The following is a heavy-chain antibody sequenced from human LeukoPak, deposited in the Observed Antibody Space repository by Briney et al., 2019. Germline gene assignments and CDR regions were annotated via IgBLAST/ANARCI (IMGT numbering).Heavy chain of an antibody. CDR3: AREELGYCSSTSCYAPGYYYYYGMDV. Sequence: GGSLRLSCAASGFTFSSYEMNWVRQAPGKGLEWVSYISSSGSTIYYADSVKGRFTISRDNAKNSLYLQMNSLRAEDTAVYYCAREELGYCSSTSCYAPGYYYYYGMDVWGKGTTVTVSS. D-gene: IGHD2-2*01. J-gene: IGHJ6*04. V-gene: IGHV3-48*03. CDR2: ISSSGSTI. CDR1: GFTFSSYE.